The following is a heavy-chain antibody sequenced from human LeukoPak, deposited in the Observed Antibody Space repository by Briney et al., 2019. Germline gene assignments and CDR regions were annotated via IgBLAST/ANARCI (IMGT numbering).Heavy chain of an antibody. CDR2: ISSSSSYI. D-gene: IGHD3-16*01. J-gene: IGHJ4*02. CDR1: GFTFSSYS. V-gene: IGHV3-21*01. Sequence: GGSLRLSCAASGFTFSSYSMSWVRQAPGKGLEWVSSISSSSSYIYYADSVKGRFTISRDSAKNSLYLQMNSLRAEDTAVYYCARDGGDYVWGSYNDYWGQGTLVTVSS. CDR3: ARDGGDYVWGSYNDY.